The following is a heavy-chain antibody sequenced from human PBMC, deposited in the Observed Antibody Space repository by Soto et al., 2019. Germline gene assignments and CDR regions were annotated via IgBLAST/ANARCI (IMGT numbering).Heavy chain of an antibody. CDR3: ARDRHYSSSWYIDY. D-gene: IGHD6-13*01. Sequence: QVQLVESGGGVVQPGRSLRLSCAASGFTFSSYGMHWVRQAPGKGLEWVAVIWYDGSNKYYADSVKGRFTISRDNSKNTLSRQMNSLRAEDTAVYYCARDRHYSSSWYIDYWGQGTLVTVSS. J-gene: IGHJ4*02. CDR2: IWYDGSNK. V-gene: IGHV3-33*01. CDR1: GFTFSSYG.